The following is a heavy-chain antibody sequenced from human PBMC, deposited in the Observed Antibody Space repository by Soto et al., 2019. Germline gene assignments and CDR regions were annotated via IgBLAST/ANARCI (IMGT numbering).Heavy chain of an antibody. CDR1: GFSFTTHW. D-gene: IGHD1-26*01. Sequence: GESLKISCKCSGFSFTTHWIGWVRQMPGKGLEWMGIIYPGDSDTRYSPSFQGQVSISADKSINTAYLQLSSLKASDTAIYFCVRGSGSYFSALNDYWGQGTLVTVSS. V-gene: IGHV5-51*01. CDR2: IYPGDSDT. J-gene: IGHJ4*02. CDR3: VRGSGSYFSALNDY.